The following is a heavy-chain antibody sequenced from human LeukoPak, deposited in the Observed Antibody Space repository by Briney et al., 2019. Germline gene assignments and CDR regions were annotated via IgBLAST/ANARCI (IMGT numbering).Heavy chain of an antibody. V-gene: IGHV1-46*01. J-gene: IGHJ4*02. D-gene: IGHD6-13*01. CDR1: GYTFTSYY. Sequence: WASVKVSCKASGYTFTSYYMHWVRQAPGQGLEWMGIINPSGGSTSYAQKFQGRVTMTRDTSTSTVYMELSSLRSEDTAVYYCARDRYSSSWYREGYVDYWGQGTLVTVSS. CDR2: INPSGGST. CDR3: ARDRYSSSWYREGYVDY.